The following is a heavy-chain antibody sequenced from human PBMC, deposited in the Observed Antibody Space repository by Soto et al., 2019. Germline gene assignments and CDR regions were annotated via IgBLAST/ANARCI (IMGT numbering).Heavy chain of an antibody. Sequence: GGSLRLSCAASGFTFHNAWISWVRQPPGGGLEWVGRIRSQSDGGSGDYAAPVKGRFVVSRDDSKNMVYLQMNSLKTEDTGIYYCTTDSYSSIIIVRFDYWGHGTLVTVSS. CDR2: IRSQSDGGSG. D-gene: IGHD1-26*01. V-gene: IGHV3-15*07. CDR1: GFTFHNAW. J-gene: IGHJ4*01. CDR3: TTDSYSSIIIVRFDY.